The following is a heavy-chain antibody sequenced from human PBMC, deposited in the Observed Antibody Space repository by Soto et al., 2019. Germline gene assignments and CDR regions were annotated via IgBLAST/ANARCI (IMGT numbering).Heavy chain of an antibody. J-gene: IGHJ4*02. Sequence: ASVKVSCKASGYTFTSYGFSWVRQAPGQGLEWIGWISAYNGNTNYAQKLQGRVTMTTDTSTSTAYMELRSLKSDDTAVYYCARDFQAYCGGDCYADYWGQGTLVTVSS. CDR3: ARDFQAYCGGDCYADY. V-gene: IGHV1-18*01. CDR2: ISAYNGNT. CDR1: GYTFTSYG. D-gene: IGHD2-21*02.